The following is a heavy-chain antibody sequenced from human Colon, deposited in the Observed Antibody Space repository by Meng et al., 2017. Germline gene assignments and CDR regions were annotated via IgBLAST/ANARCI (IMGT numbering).Heavy chain of an antibody. CDR3: LRVATVTTEDD. Sequence: EVRRVESGAGLVRPGGSLRRSFAASGFIVSTYWMHWVRQVRGKGLVWVSRINGDGSSTNYADSVKGRFTISRDNAKNTLYLQMNSLRAEDTAVYHCLRVATVTTEDDWGQGTLVTVSS. CDR2: INGDGSST. V-gene: IGHV3-74*01. CDR1: GFIVSTYW. D-gene: IGHD4-11*01. J-gene: IGHJ4*02.